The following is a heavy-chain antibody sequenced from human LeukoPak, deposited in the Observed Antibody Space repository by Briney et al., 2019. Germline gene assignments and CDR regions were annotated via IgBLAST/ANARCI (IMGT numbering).Heavy chain of an antibody. CDR3: ARGATAMASNDY. CDR2: ISAHKGNT. J-gene: IGHJ4*02. V-gene: IGHV1-18*01. CDR1: GYTFISYG. Sequence: ASVKVSCKASGYTFISYGISWVRQAPGQGLEWMGWISAHKGNTNYAQMLQGRVTMTTDTSTSTAYMELRSLRSDDTAVYYCARGATAMASNDYWGQGTLVTVSS. D-gene: IGHD5-18*01.